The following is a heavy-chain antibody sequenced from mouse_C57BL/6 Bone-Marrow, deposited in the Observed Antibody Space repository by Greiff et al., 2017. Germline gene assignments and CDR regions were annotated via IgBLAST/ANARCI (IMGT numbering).Heavy chain of an antibody. V-gene: IGHV1-62-2*01. CDR2: FYPGSGSI. J-gene: IGHJ2*01. Sequence: VQLQQSGAELVKPGASVKLSCKASGYTFTEYTIHWVKQRSGQGLEWIGWFYPGSGSIKYNEKFKDKATLTADKSSSTVYMELSRLTSEDSAVYFCARHESYYDYDGEYYFDYWGQGTTLTVSS. D-gene: IGHD2-4*01. CDR3: ARHESYYDYDGEYYFDY. CDR1: GYTFTEYT.